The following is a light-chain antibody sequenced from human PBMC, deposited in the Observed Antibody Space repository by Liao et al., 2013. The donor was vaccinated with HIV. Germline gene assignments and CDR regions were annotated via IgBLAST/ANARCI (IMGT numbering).Light chain of an antibody. Sequence: SYELTQPPSVSVSPGQTARITCSGDALPKQYAYWYQQKPGQAPVLVIYKDSERPSGIPERFSGSSSGNTATLTISRVEPGDEADYYCQLWDSSSDHPYVFGTGTQVTVL. CDR3: QLWDSSSDHPYV. CDR2: KDS. V-gene: IGLV3-25*02. CDR1: ALPKQY. J-gene: IGLJ1*01.